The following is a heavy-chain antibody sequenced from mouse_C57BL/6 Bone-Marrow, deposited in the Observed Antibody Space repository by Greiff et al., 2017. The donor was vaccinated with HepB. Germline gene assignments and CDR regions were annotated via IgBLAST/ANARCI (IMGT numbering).Heavy chain of an antibody. CDR1: GYSITSGYY. Sequence: EVQLQESGPGLVKPSQSLSLTCSVTGYSITSGYYWNWIRQFPGNKLEWMGYISYDGSNNYNPSLKNRISITRDTSKNQFFLKLNSVTTEDTATYYCARGEIYYDYDAWFAYWGQGTLVTVSA. CDR2: ISYDGSN. D-gene: IGHD2-4*01. CDR3: ARGEIYYDYDAWFAY. V-gene: IGHV3-6*01. J-gene: IGHJ3*01.